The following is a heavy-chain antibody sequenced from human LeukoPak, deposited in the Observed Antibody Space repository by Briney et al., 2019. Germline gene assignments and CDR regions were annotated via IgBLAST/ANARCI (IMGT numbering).Heavy chain of an antibody. Sequence: SETLSHTCAVYGGSFSGYYWSWIRQPPGKGLEWIGEINHSGSTNYNPSLKSRVTISVDTSKNQFSLKLSSVTAADTAVYYCARQRVVVTEGFDYWGQGTLVTVSS. V-gene: IGHV4-34*01. J-gene: IGHJ4*02. D-gene: IGHD2-15*01. CDR2: INHSGST. CDR1: GGSFSGYY. CDR3: ARQRVVVTEGFDY.